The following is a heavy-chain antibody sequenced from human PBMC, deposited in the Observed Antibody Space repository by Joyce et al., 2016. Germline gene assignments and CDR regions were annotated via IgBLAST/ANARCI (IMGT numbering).Heavy chain of an antibody. CDR1: GFMFSTSS. CDR2: IMGDRRFI. D-gene: IGHD2-21*01. V-gene: IGHV3-21*02. J-gene: IGHJ6*02. CDR3: ARGGLVYDYSMDV. Sequence: EVQLVESGGGLVKPGGSLKISCAASGFMFSTSSMSWFRQAPGKGREWVSAIMGDRRFIFHADSVRGRFTVSRDNAENSLYLQMKSLRVEDTAVYFCARGGLVYDYSMDVWDQGTTVIVSS.